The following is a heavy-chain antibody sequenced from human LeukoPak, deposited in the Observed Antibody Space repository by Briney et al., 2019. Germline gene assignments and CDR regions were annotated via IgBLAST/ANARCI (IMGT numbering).Heavy chain of an antibody. CDR2: ISGSSDYI. J-gene: IGHJ6*02. Sequence: GGSLRLSCAASGFTFSTYSMNWVRQAPGKGLEWVSSISGSSDYIFYADSVKGRFTMSRDNAKNSPYLQMNSLRAEDTAVYYCARVLFGYYGVDVWGQGTTVTVSS. V-gene: IGHV3-21*01. CDR1: GFTFSTYS. D-gene: IGHD3-3*01. CDR3: ARVLFGYYGVDV.